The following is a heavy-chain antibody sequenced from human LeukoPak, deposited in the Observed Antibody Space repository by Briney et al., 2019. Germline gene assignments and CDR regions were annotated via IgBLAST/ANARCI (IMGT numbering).Heavy chain of an antibody. V-gene: IGHV4-4*01. D-gene: IGHD3-3*01. CDR3: AREGGFYRPLDY. CDR2: VHLDGRT. CDR1: GGSVTSTNW. J-gene: IGHJ4*02. Sequence: PSGTLSLTCGVSGGSVTSTNWWTWVRQPPGKGLEWIGEVHLDGRTNYNPSLKSRLTMSVDLSENHISLKLTSVTAADTAVYCCAREGGFYRPLDYSGQGTLVTVSS.